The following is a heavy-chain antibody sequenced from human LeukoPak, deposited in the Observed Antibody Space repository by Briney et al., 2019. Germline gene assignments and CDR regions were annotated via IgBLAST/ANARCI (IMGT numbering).Heavy chain of an antibody. CDR2: ISSSSSTI. Sequence: GGSLRLSCAASGFTFSTYSMNWVRQTPGKGLEWVSYISSSSSTIYYADSVKGRFTISRDNAKNSLYLQMNSLRAEDTAVYYCARDHSLYSSSWHDYWGQGTLVTVSS. D-gene: IGHD6-13*01. CDR1: GFTFSTYS. J-gene: IGHJ4*02. V-gene: IGHV3-48*01. CDR3: ARDHSLYSSSWHDY.